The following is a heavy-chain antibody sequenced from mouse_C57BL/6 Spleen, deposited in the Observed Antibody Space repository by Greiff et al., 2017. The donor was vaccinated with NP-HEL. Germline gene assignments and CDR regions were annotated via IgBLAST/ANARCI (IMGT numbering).Heavy chain of an antibody. CDR3: TRRGNYYGSRDGYFDV. D-gene: IGHD1-1*01. Sequence: EVKLVESGEGLVKPGGSLKLSCAASGFTFSSYAMSWVRQTPEKRLEWVAYISSGGDYIYYADTVKGRFTISRDNARNTLYLQMSSLKSEDTAMYYCTRRGNYYGSRDGYFDVWGTGTTVTVSS. V-gene: IGHV5-9-1*02. J-gene: IGHJ1*03. CDR2: ISSGGDYI. CDR1: GFTFSSYA.